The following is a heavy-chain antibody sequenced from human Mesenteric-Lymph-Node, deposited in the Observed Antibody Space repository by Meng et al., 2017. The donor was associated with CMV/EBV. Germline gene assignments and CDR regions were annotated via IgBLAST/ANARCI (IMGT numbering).Heavy chain of an antibody. CDR2: LSSSGSTI. CDR3: ARCPGWHCDYFDY. CDR1: GFTFSSYE. V-gene: IGHV3-48*03. J-gene: IGHJ4*02. Sequence: GGSLRLSCAASGFTFSSYEMNWVRQAPGKGLEWVSYLSSSGSTIYYADSVKGRFTIARDNAKNSLYLQMNSLRAEDTAVYYCARCPGWHCDYFDYWGQGTLVTVSS.